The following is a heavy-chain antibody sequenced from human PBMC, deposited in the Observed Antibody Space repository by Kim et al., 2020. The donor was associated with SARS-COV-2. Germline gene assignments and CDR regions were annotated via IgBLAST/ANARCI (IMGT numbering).Heavy chain of an antibody. D-gene: IGHD1-26*01. CDR1: SASISGNGYF. V-gene: IGHV4-39*01. J-gene: IGHJ4*01. CDR2: VSSSGRT. Sequence: SETLSLTCSVSSASISGNGYFWAWIRQAPGKGLEWIGSVSSSGRTYYNPSLGRRITTSVDTSRNQFFLKLSSVTAADTAVYHCARLYGYTGSYTASYF. CDR3: ARLYGYTGSYTASYF.